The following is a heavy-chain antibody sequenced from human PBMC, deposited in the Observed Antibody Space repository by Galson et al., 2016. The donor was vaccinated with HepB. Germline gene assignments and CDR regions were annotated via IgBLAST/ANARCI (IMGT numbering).Heavy chain of an antibody. Sequence: SVKVSCKASGYTFTDYYMHWVRQAPGQGREWMGWINPNSGGTNYAQQFQARVTMTRDTSISTADLELNRLRSDDSAVYYCAKYVERYYDILTGYRPDYSGMAVWGQGTTVAVSS. J-gene: IGHJ6*02. CDR3: AKYVERYYDILTGYRPDYSGMAV. CDR2: INPNSGGT. V-gene: IGHV1-2*02. CDR1: GYTFTDYY. D-gene: IGHD3-9*01.